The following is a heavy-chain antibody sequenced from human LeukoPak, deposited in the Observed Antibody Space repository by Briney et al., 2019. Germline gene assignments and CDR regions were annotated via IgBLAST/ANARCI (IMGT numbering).Heavy chain of an antibody. CDR1: GFTFDDYG. CDR2: INWNGDST. CDR3: ARDQYSSSWYYFDY. J-gene: IGHJ4*02. V-gene: IGHV3-20*04. Sequence: GGSLRLACAPSGFTFDDYGMGWVRQAPGKELAWVSGINWNGDSTGYADSVKGRFTISRDNAKNSLYLQMNSLRAEDTALYYCARDQYSSSWYYFDYWGQGTLVSVSS. D-gene: IGHD6-13*01.